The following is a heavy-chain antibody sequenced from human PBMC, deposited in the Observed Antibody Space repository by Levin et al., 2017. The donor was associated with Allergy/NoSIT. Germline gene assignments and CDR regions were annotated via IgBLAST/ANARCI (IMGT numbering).Heavy chain of an antibody. CDR3: ARIPHHGHSYGYCYGMDV. D-gene: IGHD5-18*01. CDR2: IDWDDDK. CDR1: GFSLSPSGMC. V-gene: IGHV2-70*11. J-gene: IGHJ6*02. Sequence: SGPTLVKPTQTLTLTCTFSGFSLSPSGMCVSWIRPPPGKALEWLARIDWDDDKYYSTSLKTRLTISKDTSKNQVVLTMTNMESVDTATYYCARIPHHGHSYGYCYGMDVWGQGTTVIVSS.